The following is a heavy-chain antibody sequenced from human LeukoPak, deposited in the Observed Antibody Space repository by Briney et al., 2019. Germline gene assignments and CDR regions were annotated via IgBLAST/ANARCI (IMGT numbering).Heavy chain of an antibody. CDR3: ARDPYRDILTGYSSSDY. D-gene: IGHD3-9*01. J-gene: IGHJ4*02. CDR2: ISGSGGST. V-gene: IGHV3-23*01. Sequence: GGSLRLSCAASGFTFSTYAMSWVRQAPGKRLEWVSAISGSGGSTYQSDSVKGRFTISRDNSKNTLYLQMNSLRAEDTAVYYCARDPYRDILTGYSSSDYWGQGTLVTVSS. CDR1: GFTFSTYA.